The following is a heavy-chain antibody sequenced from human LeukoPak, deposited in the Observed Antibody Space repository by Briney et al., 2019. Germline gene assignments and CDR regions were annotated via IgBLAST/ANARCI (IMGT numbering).Heavy chain of an antibody. CDR2: IYHSGST. J-gene: IGHJ3*02. V-gene: IGHV4-30-2*01. D-gene: IGHD4-17*01. CDR3: AAAFDYVGAFDI. CDR1: GGSIGSGGYS. Sequence: SETLSLTCAVSGGSIGSGGYSWSWIRQPPGKGLEWIGYIYHSGSTYYNPSLKSRVTISVDRSKNQFSLKLSSVTAADTAVYYCAAAFDYVGAFDIWGQGTMVTVSS.